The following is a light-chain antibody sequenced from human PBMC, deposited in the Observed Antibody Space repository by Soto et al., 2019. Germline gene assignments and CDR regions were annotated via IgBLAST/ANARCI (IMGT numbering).Light chain of an antibody. Sequence: DIQMTQSPSSLSASVGDRVTITCRASQSIRSYLNWYQQKPGKAPKLLISRASSLHSGVPSRFSGSGSGTDFTLTISSLQPEDFAAYYCQHSYNAPWTFGQGTRWIS. V-gene: IGKV1-39*01. J-gene: IGKJ1*01. CDR3: QHSYNAPWT. CDR2: RAS. CDR1: QSIRSY.